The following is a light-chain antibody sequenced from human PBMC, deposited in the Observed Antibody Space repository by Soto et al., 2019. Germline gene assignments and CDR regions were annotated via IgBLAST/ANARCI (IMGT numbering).Light chain of an antibody. Sequence: QSVLTQPASVSGSPGQSITISCTGTSSVVGGFNSVSWYQLRPGTAPKLILYDVVDRPSGVSYRFSGSKSGNTASLTISGLQAADEADYFCSSYTSTMTNVFGSGTKVTV. CDR2: DVV. CDR1: SSVVGGFNS. CDR3: SSYTSTMTNV. V-gene: IGLV2-14*03. J-gene: IGLJ1*01.